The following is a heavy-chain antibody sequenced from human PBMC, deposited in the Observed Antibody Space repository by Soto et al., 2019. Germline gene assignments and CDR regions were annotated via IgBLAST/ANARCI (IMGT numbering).Heavy chain of an antibody. CDR1: GYTFTSYY. Sequence: ASVKVSCKASGYTFTSYYMHWVRQAPGQGLEWMGIINPSGGSTSYAQKFQGRVTMTRDTSTSTVYMELSSLRSEDPAVYYCARALQDIVVVPAALGYWGQGTLVTVSS. V-gene: IGHV1-46*03. CDR2: INPSGGST. CDR3: ARALQDIVVVPAALGY. J-gene: IGHJ4*02. D-gene: IGHD2-2*01.